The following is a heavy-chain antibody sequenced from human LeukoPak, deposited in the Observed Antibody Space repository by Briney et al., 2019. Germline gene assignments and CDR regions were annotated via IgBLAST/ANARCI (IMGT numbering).Heavy chain of an antibody. V-gene: IGHV3-74*01. CDR1: GFTFSIHW. D-gene: IGHD6-13*01. J-gene: IGHJ4*02. CDR3: ARGVAAAGTLGLDY. Sequence: GGSLRLSCAASGFTFSIHWMHWVRQAPGKGLMWVSRINRDGSRTDYADSVKGRFTISRDDAKNTLYLQMNSLRAEDTAVYYCARGVAAAGTLGLDYWGQGTLVTVSS. CDR2: INRDGSRT.